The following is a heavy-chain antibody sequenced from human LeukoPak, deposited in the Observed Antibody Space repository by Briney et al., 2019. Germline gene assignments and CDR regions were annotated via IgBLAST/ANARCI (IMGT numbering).Heavy chain of an antibody. Sequence: GGSLRLSCTASGLTFSTYWIHWVRQAPGKGLVWVSQIKFDGSLASYADSVKGRSTISRDNAKNTLYLQMNSLGIEDTAVYYCVTGHYDSRMYFDLWGRGTLVTVSS. CDR1: GLTFSTYW. J-gene: IGHJ2*01. D-gene: IGHD3-16*01. V-gene: IGHV3-74*01. CDR3: VTGHYDSRMYFDL. CDR2: IKFDGSLA.